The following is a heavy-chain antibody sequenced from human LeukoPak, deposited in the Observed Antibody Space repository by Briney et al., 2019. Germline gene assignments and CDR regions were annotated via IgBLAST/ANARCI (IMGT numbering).Heavy chain of an antibody. CDR2: INSDGSST. CDR3: AKGNSYGYNWFDP. Sequence: ETLSLTCVVYGESFSGYYWTWVRQAPGKGLVWVSRINSDGSSTTYADSVRGRFTISRDNAKNTLYLQMNSLRAEDTAAYYCAKGNSYGYNWFDPWGQGTLVTVSS. J-gene: IGHJ5*02. D-gene: IGHD5-18*01. CDR1: GESFSGYY. V-gene: IGHV3-74*01.